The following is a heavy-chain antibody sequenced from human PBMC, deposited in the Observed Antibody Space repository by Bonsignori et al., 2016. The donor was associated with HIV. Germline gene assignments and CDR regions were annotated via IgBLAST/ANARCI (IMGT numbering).Heavy chain of an antibody. D-gene: IGHD3-10*01. CDR1: GGSISGYH. V-gene: IGHV4-59*01. J-gene: IGHJ3*02. Sequence: GSLRLSCTVSGGSISGYHWTWIRQPPGKGLEWIGNIYYSGNTNYNPSLKSRVTISVDTSKNQFSLKLSSVTAADTAVYYCARDLYYYGSGNAFDIWGQGTMVTVSS. CDR3: ARDLYYYGSGNAFDI. CDR2: IYYSGNT.